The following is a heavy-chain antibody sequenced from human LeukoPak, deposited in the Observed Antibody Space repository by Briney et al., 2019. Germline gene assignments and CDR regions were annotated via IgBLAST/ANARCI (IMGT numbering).Heavy chain of an antibody. CDR2: ISGSGGST. CDR3: ANRGGVAAALSFDY. CDR1: GFTFSSYN. J-gene: IGHJ4*02. D-gene: IGHD2-15*01. V-gene: IGHV3-23*01. Sequence: GGSLRLSCAASGFTFSSYNMNWVRQAPGKGLEWVSAISGSGGSTYYADSVKGRFTISRDNSKNTLYLQMNSLRAENTAVYYCANRGGVAAALSFDYWGQGTLVTVSS.